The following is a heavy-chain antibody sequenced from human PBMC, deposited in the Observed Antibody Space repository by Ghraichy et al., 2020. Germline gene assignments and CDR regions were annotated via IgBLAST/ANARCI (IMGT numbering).Heavy chain of an antibody. V-gene: IGHV4-39*07. CDR2: LYYSGST. CDR3: ATGISTRLGWGNWFGP. Sequence: SETLSLTCSVSGGSISTNNYYWAWLRQPPGKGLEWIGSLYYSGSTYHNSSLKSRVTLSGDTSKNQFSLRLTSVSAADTAGYYCATGISTRLGWGNWFGPWGQGTLVTVSS. J-gene: IGHJ5*02. D-gene: IGHD3-16*01. CDR1: GGSISTNNYY.